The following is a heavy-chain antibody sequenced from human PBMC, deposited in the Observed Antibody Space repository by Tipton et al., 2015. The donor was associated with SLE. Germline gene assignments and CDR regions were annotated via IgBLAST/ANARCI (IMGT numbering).Heavy chain of an antibody. V-gene: IGHV4-39*07. CDR2: IFYSGIT. Sequence: TLSLTCTVSGGSIGSTTYYWGWIRQSPGKGLEWIGSIFYSGITYYNPSLKSRLTISLDTSKNQFSLKLSSVIAADTAVYYCARDFKGIVADYFDYWGQGTLVTVSS. CDR1: GGSIGSTTYY. CDR3: ARDFKGIVADYFDY. J-gene: IGHJ4*02. D-gene: IGHD1-26*01.